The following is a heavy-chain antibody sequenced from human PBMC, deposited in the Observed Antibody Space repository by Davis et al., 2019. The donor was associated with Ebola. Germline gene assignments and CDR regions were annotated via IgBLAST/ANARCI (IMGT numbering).Heavy chain of an antibody. D-gene: IGHD1-1*01. CDR2: INHGAIT. CDR1: GGSFSDHY. V-gene: IGHV4-34*01. J-gene: IGHJ2*01. Sequence: MPSETLSLTCAVFGGSFSDHYWSWIRQPPGKGLEWIGEINHGAITNYNPSLKSRITMSVDTSKEQFSLKLNSVTATDTAMHFCARGTDTTDWYFDLWGRGTLVTVSS. CDR3: ARGTDTTDWYFDL.